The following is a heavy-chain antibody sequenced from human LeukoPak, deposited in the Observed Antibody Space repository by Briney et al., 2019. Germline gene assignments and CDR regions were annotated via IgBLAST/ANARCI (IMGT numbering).Heavy chain of an antibody. CDR1: GFTFSSYP. CDR2: ISSSGGTT. D-gene: IGHD6-13*01. V-gene: IGHV3-23*01. J-gene: IGHJ4*02. CDR3: ARGAAAPDS. Sequence: GGSLRLSCAASGFTFSSYPMTWVRQAPGKGLEWVSGISSSGGTTYYADSVKGRFTISRDNSKNTLYLQVNSLRAEDTAVYYCARGAAAPDSWGQGTLVTVSS.